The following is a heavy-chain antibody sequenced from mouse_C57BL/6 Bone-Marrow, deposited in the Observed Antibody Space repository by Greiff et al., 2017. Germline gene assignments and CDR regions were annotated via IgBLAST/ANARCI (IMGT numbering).Heavy chain of an antibody. CDR2: IHPSDGDT. CDR3: EIWSVTNVVGRYFDD. J-gene: IGHJ1*03. D-gene: IGHD1-1*01. Sequence: QVQLQQPGAELVKPGASVKVSCKASGYTFTSYCMHWVKQRPGQGLEWIGRIHPSDGDTKYNQKFKGKATLTVDKSSSTAYLQLSSLTSEDSAVXYFEIWSVTNVVGRYFDDWGTGTTLTVSS. CDR1: GYTFTSYC. V-gene: IGHV1-74*01.